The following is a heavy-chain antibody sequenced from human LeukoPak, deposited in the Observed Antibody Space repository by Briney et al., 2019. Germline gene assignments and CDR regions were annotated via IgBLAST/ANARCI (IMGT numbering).Heavy chain of an antibody. CDR3: ARGTMVISHFDF. V-gene: IGHV1-2*02. CDR1: GYTFTGYY. CDR2: ITPNSGGT. Sequence: ASVKVSCKASGYTFTGYYMQWVRQAPGQGLEWMRWITPNSGGTNYAQKFQGRVTVTRDTSISTAYMELSRLRSDDTAVYYCARGTMVISHFDFWGQGTLVTVSS. D-gene: IGHD3-10*01. J-gene: IGHJ4*02.